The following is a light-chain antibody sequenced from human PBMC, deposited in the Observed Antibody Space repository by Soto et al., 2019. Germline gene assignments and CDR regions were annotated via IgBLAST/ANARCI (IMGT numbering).Light chain of an antibody. V-gene: IGLV2-14*01. CDR2: EVS. Sequence: QSALTQPASVSGSPGQSITISCTGTSSDVGGYNYVSWYQQHPGKAPKLMIYEVSNRPSGVSNRFSGSNSGNTASLTISGLQAEDEAHYYCSSYTSSSTLVFGTGTKLTVL. CDR3: SSYTSSSTLV. J-gene: IGLJ1*01. CDR1: SSDVGGYNY.